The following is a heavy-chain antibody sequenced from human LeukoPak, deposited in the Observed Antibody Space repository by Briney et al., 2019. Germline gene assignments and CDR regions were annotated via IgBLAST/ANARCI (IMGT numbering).Heavy chain of an antibody. J-gene: IGHJ4*02. CDR2: ISAYNGNT. CDR1: GYTFTSYG. CDR3: ARDYYDSSGDYEFDY. V-gene: IGHV1-18*01. Sequence: ASVKVSCKASGYTFTSYGISWVRQAPGQGLEWMGWISAYNGNTNYAQKLQGRVTMTTDTSTSTAYMELRSLRSDDTAVYYCARDYYDSSGDYEFDYWGQGTLVTASS. D-gene: IGHD3-22*01.